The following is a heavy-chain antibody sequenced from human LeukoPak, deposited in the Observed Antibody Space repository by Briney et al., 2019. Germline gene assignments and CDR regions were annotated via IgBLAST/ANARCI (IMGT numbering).Heavy chain of an antibody. J-gene: IGHJ4*02. CDR3: ARLTGYSSGWYMYYFDY. CDR1: GGSISSSSYH. Sequence: SETLSLTCTVSGGSISSSSYHWGWIRQPPGKGLEWIGSIYYSGSTYYNPSLKSRVTISVDTSKNQFSLKLSSVTAADTAVYYCARLTGYSSGWYMYYFDYWGQGTLVTVSS. CDR2: IYYSGST. V-gene: IGHV4-39*01. D-gene: IGHD6-19*01.